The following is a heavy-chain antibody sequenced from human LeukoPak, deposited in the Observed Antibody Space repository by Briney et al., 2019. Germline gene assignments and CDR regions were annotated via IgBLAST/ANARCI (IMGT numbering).Heavy chain of an antibody. J-gene: IGHJ6*03. D-gene: IGHD3-3*01. CDR2: INHSGST. V-gene: IGHV4-34*01. CDR1: GGSFSGYY. CDR3: ARGPSGVFGVVVPYYYYYMDV. Sequence: SETLSLTHAVYGGSFSGYYWSWIRQPPGKGLHWIGEINHSGSTHYNPSLKSRVTISVDTSKNQFSLKLSSVTAADTAVYYCARGPSGVFGVVVPYYYYYMDVWGKGTTVTVSS.